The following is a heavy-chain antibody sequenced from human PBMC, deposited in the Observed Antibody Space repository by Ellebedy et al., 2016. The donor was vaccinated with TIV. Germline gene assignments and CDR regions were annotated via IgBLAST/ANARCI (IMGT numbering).Heavy chain of an antibody. V-gene: IGHV3-23*01. CDR1: GFTFSSHA. CDR3: ARDLDKSSGWYGGAAY. J-gene: IGHJ4*02. Sequence: GESLKISCAASGFTFSSHAMSWVRQAPGKGLEWVSSITESGGNTYYADSVKGRFTISRDNSKDTLFLQMNSLRAEDTAVYYCARDLDKSSGWYGGAAYWGQGTLVTVSS. D-gene: IGHD6-19*01. CDR2: ITESGGNT.